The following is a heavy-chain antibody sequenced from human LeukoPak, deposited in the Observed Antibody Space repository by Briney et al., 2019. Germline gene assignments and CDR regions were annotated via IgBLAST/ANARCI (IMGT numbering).Heavy chain of an antibody. CDR1: GFTFSSYS. CDR2: ISSSSSYI. Sequence: GGSLGLSCAASGFTFSSYSMNWVRQAPGKGLEWVSSISSSSSYIYYADSVKGRFTISRDNAKNSLYLQMNSLRAEDTAVYYCARGRGYPGPFDYWGQGTLVTVSS. CDR3: ARGRGYPGPFDY. D-gene: IGHD3-16*02. J-gene: IGHJ4*02. V-gene: IGHV3-21*01.